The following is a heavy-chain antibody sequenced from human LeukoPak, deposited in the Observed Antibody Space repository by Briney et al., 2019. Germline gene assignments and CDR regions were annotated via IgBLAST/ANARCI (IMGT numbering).Heavy chain of an antibody. D-gene: IGHD2-21*02. V-gene: IGHV3-23*01. Sequence: GGSLRLSWAASGFTFSTSAMGWVRQAPAKGLEWVSSIKGGGGDPFYADSVKGRFTISRDNSKNTLFLQLNSLRADDSAVYYRAKGGHDFNPFYWWGQGTLVTVSS. J-gene: IGHJ4*02. CDR1: GFTFSTSA. CDR3: AKGGHDFNPFYW. CDR2: IKGGGGDP.